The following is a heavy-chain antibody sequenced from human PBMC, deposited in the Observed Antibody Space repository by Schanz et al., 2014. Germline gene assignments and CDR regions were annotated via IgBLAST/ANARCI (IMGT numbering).Heavy chain of an antibody. CDR3: VREVGAAAGLAWGLDY. CDR1: GFSFSTHA. Sequence: EVQLVESGGGLVQPGGSLRLSCAASGFSFSTHAMSWVRQAPGQGLEWVSGINTSGGSRYYAESVKGRFTISRDNSKNTLYLQMNSLRAEDTAVYYCVREVGAAAGLAWGLDYWGRGTLVTVSS. J-gene: IGHJ4*02. CDR2: INTSGGSR. D-gene: IGHD6-13*01. V-gene: IGHV3-23*04.